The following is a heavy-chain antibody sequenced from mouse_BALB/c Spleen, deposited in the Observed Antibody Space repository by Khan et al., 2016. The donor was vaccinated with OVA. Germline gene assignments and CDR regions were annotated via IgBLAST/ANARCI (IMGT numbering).Heavy chain of an antibody. CDR2: IGPGSSNT. V-gene: IGHV1S41*01. Sequence: DLVKPGTSVKLYCKASGYTFTSYWINWIKQRPGQGLEWIGRIGPGSSNTYYNEMFKGKAALTVDTSSSTAYIQLSSLSSEDPAVYFCAKGNCCGRSCYALDYWGQGTSVTVSS. CDR3: AKGNCCGRSCYALDY. J-gene: IGHJ4*01. CDR1: GYTFTSYW. D-gene: IGHD1-1*01.